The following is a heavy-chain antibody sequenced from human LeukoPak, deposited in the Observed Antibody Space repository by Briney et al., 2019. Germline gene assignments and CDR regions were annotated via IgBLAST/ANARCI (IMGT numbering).Heavy chain of an antibody. J-gene: IGHJ4*02. V-gene: IGHV3-9*01. D-gene: IGHD6-13*01. CDR3: AKDNLRFSSSWYCFDY. Sequence: PGGSLRLSCAASGFTFDDYAMHWVRQAPGKGLEWVSGISWNSGSIGYADSVKGRFTISRDNAKNSLYLQMNSLRAEDTALYYCAKDNLRFSSSWYCFDYWGQGTLVTVSS. CDR1: GFTFDDYA. CDR2: ISWNSGSI.